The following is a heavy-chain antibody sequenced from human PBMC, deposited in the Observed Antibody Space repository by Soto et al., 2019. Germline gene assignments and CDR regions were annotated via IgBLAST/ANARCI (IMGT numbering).Heavy chain of an antibody. CDR1: GGTFSSYA. D-gene: IGHD3-22*01. Sequence: GASVKVSCKASGGTFSSYAISWVRQAPGQGLEWMGGIIPIFGTANYAQKFQGRVTITADESTSTAYMELSSLRSEDTAVYYCARDYYDSSANFDYWGQGTLVTVSS. CDR2: IIPIFGTA. J-gene: IGHJ4*02. CDR3: ARDYYDSSANFDY. V-gene: IGHV1-69*13.